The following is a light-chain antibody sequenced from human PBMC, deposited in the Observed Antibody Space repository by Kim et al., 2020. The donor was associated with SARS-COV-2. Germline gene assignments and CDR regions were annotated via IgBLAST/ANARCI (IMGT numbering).Light chain of an antibody. V-gene: IGKV3-11*01. CDR2: DAS. CDR1: QSVSSY. Sequence: LSPGDRATLSCRASQSVSSYLAWYQQKPGQAPRLLIYDASNRATGIPARFSGSGSGTDFTLTISSPEPEDFAVYYCQQRSNWPPVFGGGTKVDIK. J-gene: IGKJ4*01. CDR3: QQRSNWPPV.